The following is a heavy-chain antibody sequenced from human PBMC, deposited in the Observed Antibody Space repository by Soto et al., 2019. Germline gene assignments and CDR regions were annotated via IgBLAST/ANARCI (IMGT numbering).Heavy chain of an antibody. D-gene: IGHD6-19*01. CDR1: GYTFTSYA. Sequence: QVQLVQSGAEVKKPGASVKVSCKASGYTFTSYAIHWVRQAPGQRLEWMGWINAGNGNTKYSQKFQDRVTITRDTSASTAYMELSSLRSEAPAVYYCASDLGGWPDYWGQGTLVTVSS. CDR2: INAGNGNT. CDR3: ASDLGGWPDY. J-gene: IGHJ4*02. V-gene: IGHV1-3*01.